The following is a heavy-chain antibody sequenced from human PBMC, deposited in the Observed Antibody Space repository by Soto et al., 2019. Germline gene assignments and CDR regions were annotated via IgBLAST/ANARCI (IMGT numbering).Heavy chain of an antibody. D-gene: IGHD3-10*01. J-gene: IGHJ4*02. Sequence: QLQLQESGPGLVKPSETLSLTCTVSGGSISSSSYYWGWIRQPPGKGLEWIGSIYYSGSTYYNPSLMSRVTISVDTAKNQCSLKLSSVTAAETAVYYCARLVLSGFYFDYWGQGTLVTVSS. V-gene: IGHV4-39*01. CDR3: ARLVLSGFYFDY. CDR1: GGSISSSSYY. CDR2: IYYSGST.